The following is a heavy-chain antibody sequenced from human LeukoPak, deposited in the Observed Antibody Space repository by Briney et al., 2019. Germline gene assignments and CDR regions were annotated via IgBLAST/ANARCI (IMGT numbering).Heavy chain of an antibody. CDR2: ISYDGSSE. V-gene: IGHV3-30*03. CDR1: GFTFSSYG. CDR3: ARARDNYDRSGFSALDY. D-gene: IGHD3-22*01. J-gene: IGHJ4*02. Sequence: GGSLRLSCAASGFTFSSYGMHWVRQAPGKGLQWVAVISYDGSSEYYADSLKGRFTISRDNSKNTLYLQMDSLRAEDTAVYYCARARDNYDRSGFSALDYWGQGTLVTVSS.